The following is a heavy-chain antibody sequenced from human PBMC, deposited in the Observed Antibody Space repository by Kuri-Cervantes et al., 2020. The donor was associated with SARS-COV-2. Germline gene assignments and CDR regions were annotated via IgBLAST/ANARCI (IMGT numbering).Heavy chain of an antibody. D-gene: IGHD1-1*01. Sequence: GESLKISCAASGFTFSSYAMHWVRQAPGKGLEWVAVISYDGSNKYYADSVKGRFIISRDNSKNTLYLQMNSLRADDTALYYCAKDSGVPTAIDWLDPWGQGTLVTVSS. V-gene: IGHV3-30-3*02. CDR2: ISYDGSNK. CDR1: GFTFSSYA. J-gene: IGHJ5*02. CDR3: AKDSGVPTAIDWLDP.